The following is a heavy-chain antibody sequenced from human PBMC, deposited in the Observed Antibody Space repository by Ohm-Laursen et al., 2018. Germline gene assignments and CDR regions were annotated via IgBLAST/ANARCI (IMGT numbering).Heavy chain of an antibody. V-gene: IGHV3-23*01. Sequence: SLRLSCAASGFTFSSYAMSWVRQAPGKGLEWVSTIGDSASTFYADSVKGRFTISRDNSKNTLYLQMNSLRAEDTALYFCAKDYISGNSRWDPFDIWGQGTMVTVSS. CDR2: IGDSAST. CDR3: AKDYISGNSRWDPFDI. CDR1: GFTFSSYA. D-gene: IGHD1-26*01. J-gene: IGHJ3*02.